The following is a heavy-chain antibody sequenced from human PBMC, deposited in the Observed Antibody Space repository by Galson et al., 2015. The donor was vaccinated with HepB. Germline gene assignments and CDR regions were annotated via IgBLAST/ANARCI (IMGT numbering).Heavy chain of an antibody. D-gene: IGHD5-18*01. CDR2: IYYTGNT. Sequence: ETLSLTCTVSGASISSSLYYWVWVRQPPEKGLEWIGSIYYTGNTYYKSSLKSRVTISADMSKNQFSLKVNSVTAADTAVYYCARAAGDSSTYANDYWGQGALVTVSS. J-gene: IGHJ4*02. CDR3: ARAAGDSSTYANDY. V-gene: IGHV4-39*07. CDR1: GASISSSLYY.